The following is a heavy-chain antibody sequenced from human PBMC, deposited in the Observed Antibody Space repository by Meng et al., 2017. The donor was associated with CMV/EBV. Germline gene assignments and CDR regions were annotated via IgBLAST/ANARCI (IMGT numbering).Heavy chain of an antibody. CDR2: IYYTGNT. D-gene: IGHD3-22*01. Sequence: SETLSLTCTVSRGPIRSYYWSWIRQPPGKGLEWIGYIYYTGNTNYNSSLKSRVTISLNTSKNQFSLRLSSVTAADTAVYYCARAGEDYYYDNSGYPGYFDYWGQGTLVTVSS. J-gene: IGHJ4*02. CDR1: RGPIRSYY. CDR3: ARAGEDYYYDNSGYPGYFDY. V-gene: IGHV4-59*01.